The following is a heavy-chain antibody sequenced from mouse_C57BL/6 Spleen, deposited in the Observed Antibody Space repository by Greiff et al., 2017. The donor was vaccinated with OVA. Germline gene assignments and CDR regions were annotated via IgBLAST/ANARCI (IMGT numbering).Heavy chain of an antibody. Sequence: EVHLVESGGDLVKPGGSLKLSCAASGFTFSSYGMSWVRQTPDKRLEWVATISSGGSYTYYPDSVKGRFTISRDNAKNTLYLQMSSLKSEDTAMYYCARQAAQAYYYAMDYWGQGTSVTVSS. D-gene: IGHD3-2*02. CDR3: ARQAAQAYYYAMDY. V-gene: IGHV5-6*01. CDR1: GFTFSSYG. J-gene: IGHJ4*01. CDR2: ISSGGSYT.